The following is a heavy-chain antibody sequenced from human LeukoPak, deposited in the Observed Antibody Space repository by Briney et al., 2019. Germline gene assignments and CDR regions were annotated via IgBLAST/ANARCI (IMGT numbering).Heavy chain of an antibody. Sequence: GGSLRLSCAASGFTFSGSAMHWVRQASGKGLEWVGRIRSKANSYATAYAASVKGRFTISRDDSKNTAYLQMNSLKTEDTAVYYCARHGGIRWMDYWGQGTLVTVSS. V-gene: IGHV3-73*01. CDR2: IRSKANSYAT. D-gene: IGHD3-16*01. CDR3: ARHGGIRWMDY. CDR1: GFTFSGSA. J-gene: IGHJ4*02.